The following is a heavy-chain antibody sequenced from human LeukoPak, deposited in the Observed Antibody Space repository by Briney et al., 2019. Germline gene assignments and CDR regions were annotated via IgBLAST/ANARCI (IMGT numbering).Heavy chain of an antibody. Sequence: GGSLRLSXAASGFTVSSNYMSWVRQAPGKGLEWVSVIYSGGSTYYADSVKGRFTISRDNSKNTLYLQMNSLRAEDTAVYYCARGRDDFWSGYPFYWGQGTLSPSP. V-gene: IGHV3-66*02. CDR3: ARGRDDFWSGYPFY. CDR1: GFTVSSNY. J-gene: IGHJ4*02. CDR2: IYSGGST. D-gene: IGHD3-3*01.